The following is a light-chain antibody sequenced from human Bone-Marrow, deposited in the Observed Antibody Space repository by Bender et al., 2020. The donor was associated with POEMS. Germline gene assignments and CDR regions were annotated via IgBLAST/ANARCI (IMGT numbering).Light chain of an antibody. CDR1: SSDVGSYNL. CDR3: AACVASVSGYV. J-gene: IGLJ1*01. Sequence: QSALTQPASVSGSPGQSITISCTGTSSDVGSYNLVSWYQQHPGRAPKLMIYEDNKRPSGVSSRFSGSKSGTSASLAIRVLRQGYEADYYCAACVASVSGYVFGTGTWVAVL. V-gene: IGLV2-14*02. CDR2: EDN.